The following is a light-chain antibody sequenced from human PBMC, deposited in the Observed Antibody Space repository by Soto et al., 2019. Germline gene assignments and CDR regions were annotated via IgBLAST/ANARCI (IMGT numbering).Light chain of an antibody. J-gene: IGLJ3*02. CDR3: NSYASTSARQ. CDR2: EVT. CDR1: SSDVGAFNY. Sequence: QSVLTQPASVSGSPGQSITISCTGTSSDVGAFNYVSWYQQHPGKTPKLIIYEVTNRPSGVSNRFSGSKSGNTASLTISGLQAEDEADYYCNSYASTSARQFGGGTKRTVL. V-gene: IGLV2-14*01.